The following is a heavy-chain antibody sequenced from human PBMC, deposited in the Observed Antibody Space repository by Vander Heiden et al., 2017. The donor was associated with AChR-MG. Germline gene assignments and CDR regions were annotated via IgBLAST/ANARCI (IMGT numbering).Heavy chain of an antibody. CDR2: INHSGST. D-gene: IGHD3-16*02. CDR3: AGLAYYDYVWGSYRSFDY. V-gene: IGHV4-34*01. J-gene: IGHJ4*02. CDR1: GGSFSGYY. Sequence: QVQLQQLGAGLLKPSETLSLTCAVYGGSFSGYYWSWIRQPPGKGLEWIGEINHSGSTNYNPSLKSRVTISVDTSKNQFSLKLSSVTAADTAVYYCAGLAYYDYVWGSYRSFDYWGQGTLVTVSS.